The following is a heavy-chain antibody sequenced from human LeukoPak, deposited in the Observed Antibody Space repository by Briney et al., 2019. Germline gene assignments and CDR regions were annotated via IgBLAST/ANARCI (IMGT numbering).Heavy chain of an antibody. V-gene: IGHV3-7*01. CDR1: GFTFSSYW. J-gene: IGHJ3*02. CDR3: ARDKGEGQLWPGAFDI. CDR2: IKQDGSEK. Sequence: GGSLRLSCAASGFTFSSYWMSWVRQAPGKGLEWVANIKQDGSEKYYVDSVKGRFTISRDNAKNSLYLQMNSLRAEDTAVYYCARDKGEGQLWPGAFDIWGQGTMVTVSS. D-gene: IGHD6-6*01.